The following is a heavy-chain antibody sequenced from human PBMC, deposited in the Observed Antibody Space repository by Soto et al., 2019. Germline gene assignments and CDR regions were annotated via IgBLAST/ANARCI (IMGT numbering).Heavy chain of an antibody. V-gene: IGHV3-30*18. CDR2: ISYDGSNK. CDR1: GFTFSSYG. Sequence: QVQLVESGGGVVQPGRSLRLSCAASGFTFSSYGMHWVRQAPGKGLEWVAVISYDGSNKYYADSVKGRFTISRDNSKHTLYLQMNRLRAEDTAVYYCAKALVVITPYFDYWGQGTLVTVSS. CDR3: AKALVVITPYFDY. J-gene: IGHJ4*02. D-gene: IGHD3-22*01.